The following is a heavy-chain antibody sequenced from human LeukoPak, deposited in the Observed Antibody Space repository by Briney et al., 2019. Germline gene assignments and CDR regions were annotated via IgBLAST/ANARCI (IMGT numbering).Heavy chain of an antibody. V-gene: IGHV3-23*01. J-gene: IGHJ4*02. CDR2: ISGSGITT. D-gene: IGHD3-10*01. Sequence: PGGSLRLSCAASRFTLSSYAMSWVRQAPGRGLEWVSGISGSGITTYYADSVKGRFTISRDNSMDTLYLQMNSLRAEDTAVYYCAIDITLPGGSLWGQGTLVTVSS. CDR3: AIDITLPGGSL. CDR1: RFTLSSYA.